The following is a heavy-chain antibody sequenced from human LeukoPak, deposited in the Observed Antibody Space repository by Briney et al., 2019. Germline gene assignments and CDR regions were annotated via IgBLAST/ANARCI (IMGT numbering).Heavy chain of an antibody. CDR1: GYTFTSYG. CDR2: ISAYNGNT. D-gene: IGHD6-19*01. J-gene: IGHJ4*02. Sequence: ASVKVSCKASGYTFTSYGISWVRQAPGQGLEWMGWISAYNGNTNYAQKLQGRVTMTTDTSTSTAYMELRSLRSDDTAVYYCARDPSISWLVLEREDYWGQGTLVTVSS. CDR3: ARDPSISWLVLEREDY. V-gene: IGHV1-18*01.